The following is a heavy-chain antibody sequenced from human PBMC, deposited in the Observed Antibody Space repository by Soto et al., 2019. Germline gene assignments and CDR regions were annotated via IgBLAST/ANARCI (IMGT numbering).Heavy chain of an antibody. CDR2: ISYDGSNK. Sequence: QVQLVESGGGVVQPGRSLRLSCAASGFTFSSYGMHWVRQAPGKGLEWVAVISYDGSNKYYADSVKGRFTISRDNSKNXLXLXXTSLRAEDTAVYYCAKEGQYYDILTGYRSYYGMDVWGQGTTVTVSS. J-gene: IGHJ6*02. CDR1: GFTFSSYG. CDR3: AKEGQYYDILTGYRSYYGMDV. V-gene: IGHV3-30*18. D-gene: IGHD3-9*01.